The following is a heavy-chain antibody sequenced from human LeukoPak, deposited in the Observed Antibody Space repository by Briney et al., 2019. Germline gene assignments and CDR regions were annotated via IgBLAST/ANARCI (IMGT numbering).Heavy chain of an antibody. Sequence: SLRLSCAASGFTFDDYAMHWVRQAPGKGLEWVSGISWNSGSIGYADSVKGRFTISRDNAKNSLYLQMNSLRAEDTALYYCAKDKTGYAYYYFDYWGQGTLVTVSS. D-gene: IGHD3-9*01. V-gene: IGHV3-9*01. CDR1: GFTFDDYA. J-gene: IGHJ4*02. CDR3: AKDKTGYAYYYFDY. CDR2: ISWNSGSI.